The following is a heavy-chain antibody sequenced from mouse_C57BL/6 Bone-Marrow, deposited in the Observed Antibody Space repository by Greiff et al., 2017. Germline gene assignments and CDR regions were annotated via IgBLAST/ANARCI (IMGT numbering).Heavy chain of an antibody. D-gene: IGHD3-2*02. Sequence: VQLQQPGAELVKPGASVKMSCKASGYTFTSYWITWVKQRPGQGLEWIGDIYPGSGSTNYNEKFKSKATLTVDTSSSTAYMQLSSLTSEDSAVYYCARPKTAQGAMDDWGQGTSVTVSS. V-gene: IGHV1-55*01. CDR1: GYTFTSYW. CDR2: IYPGSGST. J-gene: IGHJ4*01. CDR3: ARPKTAQGAMDD.